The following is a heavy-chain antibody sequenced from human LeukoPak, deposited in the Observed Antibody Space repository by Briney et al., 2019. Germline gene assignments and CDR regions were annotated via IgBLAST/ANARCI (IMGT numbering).Heavy chain of an antibody. Sequence: GGSLRLSCAASGFTFSSYAMSWVRQAPGKGLEWVSAISGSGGSTYYADSVKGRFTISRDNSKNTLYLQMNRLRAEDTAVYYCAKAHLGAMTALDYWGQGNLVTVSS. CDR3: AKAHLGAMTALDY. D-gene: IGHD1-26*01. CDR1: GFTFSSYA. J-gene: IGHJ4*02. V-gene: IGHV3-23*01. CDR2: ISGSGGST.